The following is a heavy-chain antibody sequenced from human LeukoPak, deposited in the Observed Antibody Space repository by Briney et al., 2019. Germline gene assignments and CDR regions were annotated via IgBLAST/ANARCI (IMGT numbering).Heavy chain of an antibody. J-gene: IGHJ4*02. V-gene: IGHV3-21*01. CDR1: GFTFSSNS. D-gene: IGHD1-26*01. CDR2: ISSSSSYI. Sequence: RTGGSLRLSCAASGFTFSSNSMNWVRQAPGKGRGGVSSISSSSSYIYYADSVKGRFTISRDNAKNSLYLQMNSLRAEDTAVYYCATLQWELWYYFDYWGQGTLVTVSS. CDR3: ATLQWELWYYFDY.